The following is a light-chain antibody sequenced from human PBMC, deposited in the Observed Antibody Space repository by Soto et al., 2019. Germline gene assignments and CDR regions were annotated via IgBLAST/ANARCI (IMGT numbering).Light chain of an antibody. J-gene: IGKJ4*01. CDR1: QSVLYSSKNKNY. V-gene: IGKV4-1*01. CDR2: WAS. Sequence: DIVMTQSPDSLAASLGERATINCKSSQSVLYSSKNKNYLAWYQQKPGQPPKLLIYWASTRESGVPDRFSGSGSGTDFTLTISSLQAEDVAVYYCEQYYSTLALTFGGGTKVEIK. CDR3: EQYYSTLALT.